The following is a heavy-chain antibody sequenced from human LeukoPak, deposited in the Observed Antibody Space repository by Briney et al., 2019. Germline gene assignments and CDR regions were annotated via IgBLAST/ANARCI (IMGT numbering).Heavy chain of an antibody. CDR2: INAGDGST. CDR3: ARSILVVPVASHLNYGVDV. CDR1: GYTFAKYA. D-gene: IGHD2-2*01. V-gene: IGHV1-3*01. J-gene: IGHJ6*02. Sequence: ASVKVSCKASGYTFAKYAIHWVRQAPGQRLEWMGWINAGDGSTRYSQKFHGGVTITRDTSASTAYMELSSLRSEDTAAYYCARSILVVPVASHLNYGVDVWGQGTTVTVSS.